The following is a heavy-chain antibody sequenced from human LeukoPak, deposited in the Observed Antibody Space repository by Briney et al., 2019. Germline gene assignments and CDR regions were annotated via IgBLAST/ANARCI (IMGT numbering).Heavy chain of an antibody. Sequence: SETLSLTCTVSGGSISSSNYYWGWNRQPPGKGLEWIGSIYYSGKTDYNPSLKSRVSISVDTSKNQFSLKLSSVTAADTAVYYCARELTGTRNGLDVWGQGTTVTVSS. CDR3: ARELTGTRNGLDV. CDR2: IYYSGKT. D-gene: IGHD1-20*01. J-gene: IGHJ6*02. CDR1: GGSISSSNYY. V-gene: IGHV4-39*02.